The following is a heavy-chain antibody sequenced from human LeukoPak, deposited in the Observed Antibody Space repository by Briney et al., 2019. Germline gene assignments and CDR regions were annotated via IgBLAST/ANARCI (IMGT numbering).Heavy chain of an antibody. D-gene: IGHD5-18*01. V-gene: IGHV5-51*01. CDR3: ARHRGYNYGYSDY. CDR2: TYPNDSDT. J-gene: IGHJ4*02. CDR1: GYSFTNYW. Sequence: GESLKISCKGSGYSFTNYWIGWVRQMPGKGLEWMWITYPNDSDTRYSPSFQGLVTISVDKSISTAYLQWSSLKASDTAMYYCARHRGYNYGYSDYWGQGTLVTVSS.